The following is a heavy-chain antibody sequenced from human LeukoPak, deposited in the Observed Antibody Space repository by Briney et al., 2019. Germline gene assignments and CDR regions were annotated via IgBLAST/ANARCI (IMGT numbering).Heavy chain of an antibody. CDR1: GVSISGSGHY. J-gene: IGHJ4*02. D-gene: IGHD6-13*01. Sequence: PSETLSLTCAVSGVSISGSGHYWGWIRQPPGKGLEWIGNIYHSGSTYYNPSLKSRVTISVDTSKNQFSLKLSSVTAADTAVYYCARTYSSSWYPPNFDYWGQGTLVTVSS. CDR2: IYHSGST. CDR3: ARTYSSSWYPPNFDY. V-gene: IGHV4-39*07.